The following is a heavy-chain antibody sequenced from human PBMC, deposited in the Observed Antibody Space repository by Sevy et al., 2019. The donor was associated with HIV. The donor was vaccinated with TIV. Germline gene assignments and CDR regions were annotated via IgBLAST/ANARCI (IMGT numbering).Heavy chain of an antibody. CDR1: GFTVSSNY. D-gene: IGHD1-26*01. CDR3: ARESGSFYYYGMDV. J-gene: IGHJ6*02. V-gene: IGHV3-53*01. CDR2: IYSGGST. Sequence: GGSLRLSCAASGFTVSSNYMSWVRQAPGKGLEWVSVIYSGGSTYYADSVKGRFTISRDNSKNTLYLQMNSLRAEDTAVYYCARESGSFYYYGMDVWCQGTTVTVSS.